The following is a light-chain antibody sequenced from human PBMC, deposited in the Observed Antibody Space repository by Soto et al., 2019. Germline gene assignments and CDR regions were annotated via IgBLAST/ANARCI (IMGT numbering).Light chain of an antibody. J-gene: IGLJ1*01. Sequence: QLVLTQPPSVSGAPGQRVTISCTGSSSNIGAGYDVHWYQQLPGTAPKLLIYGNSNRPSGVPDRFSGSKSGTSDSLAITGLQAEDEADYYCQYYDSSLSGYVFGTGTKVNVL. CDR3: QYYDSSLSGYV. CDR2: GNS. V-gene: IGLV1-40*01. CDR1: SSNIGAGYD.